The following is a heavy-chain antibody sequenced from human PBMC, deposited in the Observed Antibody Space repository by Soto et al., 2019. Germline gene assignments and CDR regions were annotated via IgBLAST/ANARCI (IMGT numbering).Heavy chain of an antibody. CDR2: ISHDGGAV. Sequence: GGSLRLSCAASGFSFSTTGMHWVRQAPGKGLEWVAMISHDGGAVHFADSVKGRFTISRDDSTNTLYLQMNSLRPEDTAVYYCAKDLYSSDWFNFFDSWGQGS. CDR1: GFSFSTTG. V-gene: IGHV3-30*18. CDR3: AKDLYSSDWFNFFDS. D-gene: IGHD6-19*01. J-gene: IGHJ5*01.